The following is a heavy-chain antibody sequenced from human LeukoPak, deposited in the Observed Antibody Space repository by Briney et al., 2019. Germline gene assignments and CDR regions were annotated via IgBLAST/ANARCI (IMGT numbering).Heavy chain of an antibody. Sequence: GALLLSCAASGLPFSTFAMIWVRQPPGKGLEWVSSIFPSGGEIHYADSVRGRFTISRDNSKSTLSLQMNSLRAEDTAIYYCATYRQVLLPFESWGQGTLVTVSS. D-gene: IGHD2-8*02. V-gene: IGHV3-23*01. CDR3: ATYRQVLLPFES. CDR1: GLPFSTFA. J-gene: IGHJ4*02. CDR2: IFPSGGEI.